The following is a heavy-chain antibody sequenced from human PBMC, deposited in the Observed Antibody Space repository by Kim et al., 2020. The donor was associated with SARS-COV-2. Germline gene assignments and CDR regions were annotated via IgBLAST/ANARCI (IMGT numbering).Heavy chain of an antibody. D-gene: IGHD2-2*01. J-gene: IGHJ4*02. V-gene: IGHV4-34*01. Sequence: TNYNPSLKSRVTISVDTSKNQFSLKLSSVTAADTAVYYCARGVPAALIDYWGQGTLVTVSS. CDR3: ARGVPAALIDY. CDR2: T.